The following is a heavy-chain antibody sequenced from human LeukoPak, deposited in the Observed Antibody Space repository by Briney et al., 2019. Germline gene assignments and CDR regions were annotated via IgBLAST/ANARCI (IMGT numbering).Heavy chain of an antibody. V-gene: IGHV3-9*01. D-gene: IGHD6-13*01. CDR2: ISWNSGSI. CDR1: GFTFSSYG. CDR3: AKAVAAAGTNYFDY. Sequence: GGSLRLSCAASGFTFSSYGMHWVRQAPGKGLEWVSGISWNSGSIGYADSVKGRFTISRDNAKNSLYLQMNSLRAEDTALYYCAKAVAAAGTNYFDYWGQGTLVTVSS. J-gene: IGHJ4*02.